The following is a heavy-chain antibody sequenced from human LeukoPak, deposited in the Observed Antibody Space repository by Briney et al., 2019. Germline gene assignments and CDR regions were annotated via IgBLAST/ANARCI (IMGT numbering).Heavy chain of an antibody. Sequence: SETLSLTCAVYGGSFSGYYWSWVRQPPGKGLEWIGEINHSGSTNYNPSLKSRVTISVDTSKNQFSLKVTSVTAADTAVYYCARHPLPDRVPIDYWGQGTLVTVSS. CDR3: ARHPLPDRVPIDY. D-gene: IGHD3-22*01. V-gene: IGHV4-34*01. CDR1: GGSFSGYY. J-gene: IGHJ4*02. CDR2: INHSGST.